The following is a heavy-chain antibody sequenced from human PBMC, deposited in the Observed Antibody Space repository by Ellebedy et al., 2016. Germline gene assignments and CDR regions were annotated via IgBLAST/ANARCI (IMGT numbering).Heavy chain of an antibody. Sequence: SETLSLTCTVSGGSISSYYWSWIRQPPGKGLEWIGYMSSSGNTNYNPSLKSRVTISIDTSKNQFSLNLSFVTAADTAVYYCASTEYIGFGGYWGQGTVVTVSS. CDR3: ASTEYIGFGGY. J-gene: IGHJ4*02. CDR1: GGSISSYY. D-gene: IGHD3-16*01. CDR2: MSSSGNT. V-gene: IGHV4-59*01.